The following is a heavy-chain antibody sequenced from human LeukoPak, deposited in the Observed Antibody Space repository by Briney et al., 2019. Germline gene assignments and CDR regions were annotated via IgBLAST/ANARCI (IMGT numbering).Heavy chain of an antibody. Sequence: SETLSLTCTVSGGSISSYYWSWIRQPPGKGLEWIGYIYYSGSTKYNPSLKSRVTISLDTSKNQFSLNLRSVTAADTAVYYCARRVYYYDSSGYNDAFDIWGQGTMVTVSS. CDR3: ARRVYYYDSSGYNDAFDI. D-gene: IGHD3-22*01. V-gene: IGHV4-59*08. CDR1: GGSISSYY. CDR2: IYYSGST. J-gene: IGHJ3*02.